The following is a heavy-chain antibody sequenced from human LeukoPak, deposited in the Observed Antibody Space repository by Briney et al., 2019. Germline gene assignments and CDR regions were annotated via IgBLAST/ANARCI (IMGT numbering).Heavy chain of an antibody. V-gene: IGHV4-34*01. CDR1: GGSFSGYY. D-gene: IGHD6-19*01. CDR2: INHSGST. Sequence: SETLSLTCAVYGGSFSGYYWSWIRQPPGKGLEWIGEINHSGSTNYNPSLKSRVTISVDTSKNQFSLKLGSVTAADTAVYYCARVSTIAVAGYYYYGMDVWGQGTTVTVSS. J-gene: IGHJ6*02. CDR3: ARVSTIAVAGYYYYGMDV.